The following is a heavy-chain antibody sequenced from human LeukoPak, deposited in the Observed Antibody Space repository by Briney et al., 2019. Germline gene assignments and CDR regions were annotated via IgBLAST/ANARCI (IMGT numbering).Heavy chain of an antibody. CDR2: ISGSGGST. D-gene: IGHD3-22*01. CDR1: GFTFSSYA. CDR3: ARDPGVSGSIHFDY. V-gene: IGHV3-23*01. J-gene: IGHJ4*02. Sequence: GGSLRLSCAASGFTFSSYAMSWVRQAPGKGLEWVSVISGSGGSTYYADSVKGRFTISRDNSKNTLFLQMNSLRAEDTAVYYCARDPGVSGSIHFDYWGQGTLVTVSS.